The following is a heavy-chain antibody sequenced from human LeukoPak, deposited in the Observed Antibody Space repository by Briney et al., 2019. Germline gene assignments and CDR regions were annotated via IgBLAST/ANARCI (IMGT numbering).Heavy chain of an antibody. CDR2: IYYSGST. Sequence: GSLRLSCAASGFTFSDSYMTWIRQAPGKGLEWIGSIYYSGSTYYNPSLKSRVTISVDTSKNQFSLKLSSVTAADTAVYYCARYRGSSWYWFDPWGQGTLVTVSS. D-gene: IGHD6-13*01. CDR1: GFTFSDSY. CDR3: ARYRGSSWYWFDP. J-gene: IGHJ5*02. V-gene: IGHV4-38-2*01.